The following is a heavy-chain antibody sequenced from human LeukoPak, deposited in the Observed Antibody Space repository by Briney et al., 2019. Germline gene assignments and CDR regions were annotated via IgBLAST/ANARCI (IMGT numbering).Heavy chain of an antibody. J-gene: IGHJ6*03. Sequence: PGGSLRLSCAASGFTFSSYGMHWVRHAPGKGLEWVAFIRYDGSNKYYADSVKGRFTISRDNSKNTLYLQMNSLRAEDTAVYYCAKYGSGSYHDYYYCYMDIWGKGTTVTISS. V-gene: IGHV3-30*02. CDR2: IRYDGSNK. CDR3: AKYGSGSYHDYYYCYMDI. D-gene: IGHD3-10*01. CDR1: GFTFSSYG.